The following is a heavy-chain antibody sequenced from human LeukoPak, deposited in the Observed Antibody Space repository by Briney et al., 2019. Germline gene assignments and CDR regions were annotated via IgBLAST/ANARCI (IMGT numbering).Heavy chain of an antibody. CDR2: ISSSGRYI. Sequence: GGSLRLSCAASGFTFRNFGMNWVRQAPGKGLEWVSSISSSGRYIYYADSVKGRFTISRDNAKNSLYLEMNSLRAEDTAVYYCAREIVVVVAAPGRWSDPWGQGTLVTVSS. CDR3: AREIVVVVAAPGRWSDP. D-gene: IGHD2-15*01. CDR1: GFTFRNFG. J-gene: IGHJ5*02. V-gene: IGHV3-21*01.